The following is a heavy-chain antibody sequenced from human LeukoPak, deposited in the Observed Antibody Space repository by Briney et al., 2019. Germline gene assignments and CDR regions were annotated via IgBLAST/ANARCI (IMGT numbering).Heavy chain of an antibody. D-gene: IGHD2-2*01. Sequence: PSQALSLTCTVSGGSISSGGYYWSWIRQPPGKGLEWIGYIYHSGSTYYNPSLKSRVTISVDRSKNQFSLKLSPVTAADTAVYYCARVEGSDCSSTSCAFDYWGQGTLVTVSS. CDR3: ARVEGSDCSSTSCAFDY. CDR1: GGSISSGGYY. J-gene: IGHJ4*02. CDR2: IYHSGST. V-gene: IGHV4-30-2*01.